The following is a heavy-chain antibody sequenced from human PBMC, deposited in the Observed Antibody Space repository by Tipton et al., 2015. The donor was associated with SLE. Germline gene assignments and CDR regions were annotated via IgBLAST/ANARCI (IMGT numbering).Heavy chain of an antibody. CDR1: GYSISNGYY. Sequence: TLSLTCDVSGYSISNGYYWGWIRQPPGKGLEWIGNIYRTGTPFYNPSLKSRLTISVDPSRNQFSLKLNSVTAADTAIYYCARHDYDDNGYYMQYFDYWGQGTLVTVSS. CDR3: ARHDYDDNGYYMQYFDY. CDR2: IYRTGTP. J-gene: IGHJ4*02. D-gene: IGHD3-22*01. V-gene: IGHV4-38-2*01.